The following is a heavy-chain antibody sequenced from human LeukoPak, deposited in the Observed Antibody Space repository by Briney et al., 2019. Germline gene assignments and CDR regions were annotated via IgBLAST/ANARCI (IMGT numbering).Heavy chain of an antibody. Sequence: PGGSLRLSCAASGFTFSSYAMSWVRQAPGKGLEWVSAISGSGGSTYYADSVKGRFTISRDNSKNTLYLQMNSLRAEDTAVYYCAKRPDSSGWYTRSDYWGQGTLVTVSS. D-gene: IGHD6-19*01. V-gene: IGHV3-23*01. CDR3: AKRPDSSGWYTRSDY. CDR2: ISGSGGST. J-gene: IGHJ4*02. CDR1: GFTFSSYA.